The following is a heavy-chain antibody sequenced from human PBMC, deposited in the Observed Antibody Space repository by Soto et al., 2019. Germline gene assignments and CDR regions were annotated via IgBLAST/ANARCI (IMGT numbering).Heavy chain of an antibody. J-gene: IGHJ3*02. CDR3: ARGRRITNFGVAPDAFDI. Sequence: QVQLVQSGAEVKKPGASVKVSCKASGYTFTSYAMHWVRQAPGQRLEWMGWINAGNGNTKSSQKFQGRVTITRDTTVSTAFMELSSWRSEDTTVYYLARGRRITNFGVAPDAFDICGQGRMVTVSS. CDR2: INAGNGNT. V-gene: IGHV1-3*01. CDR1: GYTFTSYA. D-gene: IGHD3-3*01.